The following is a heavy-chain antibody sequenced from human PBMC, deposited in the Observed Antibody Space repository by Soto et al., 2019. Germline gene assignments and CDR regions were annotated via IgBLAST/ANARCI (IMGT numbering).Heavy chain of an antibody. D-gene: IGHD5-18*01. J-gene: IGHJ4*02. Sequence: GGSLRLPCAASGFTFSSYAMSWVRHAPGKGLAWVSAISGSGGTTYYADSVKGGFPISRDNSKNTLYLQMNTLRAEDTAVYYCAKHPSSLGDTAMVPAYWGKGTLVPVSS. CDR3: AKHPSSLGDTAMVPAY. V-gene: IGHV3-23*01. CDR1: GFTFSSYA. CDR2: ISGSGGTT.